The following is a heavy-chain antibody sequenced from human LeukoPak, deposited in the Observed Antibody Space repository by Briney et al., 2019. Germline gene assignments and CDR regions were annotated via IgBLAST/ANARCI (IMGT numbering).Heavy chain of an antibody. CDR2: ISYDGSNK. CDR1: GFTFSSYG. J-gene: IGHJ4*02. Sequence: GGSLRLSCAASGFTFSSYGMHWVRQAPGKGLEWVAVISYDGSNKYYADSVKGRFTISRDNSKNTLYLQMNSLRAEDTAVYYCAKTDRITMVRGVITERWGQGTLVTVSS. CDR3: AKTDRITMVRGVITER. V-gene: IGHV3-30*18. D-gene: IGHD3-10*01.